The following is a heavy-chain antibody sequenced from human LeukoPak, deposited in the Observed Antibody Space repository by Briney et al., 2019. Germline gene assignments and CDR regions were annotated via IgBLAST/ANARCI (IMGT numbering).Heavy chain of an antibody. CDR3: ARGRLVVVAANDAFDI. V-gene: IGHV1-2*06. D-gene: IGHD2-15*01. CDR1: GYTFTGYY. J-gene: IGHJ3*02. CDR2: INPNSGGT. Sequence: ASVKVSCKASGYTFTGYYMHWVRQAPGQGLEWMGRINPNSGGTNYAQKFQGRVTMTRDTSISTAYMELSRLRSDDTAVYYCARGRLVVVAANDAFDIWGQGTMVTASS.